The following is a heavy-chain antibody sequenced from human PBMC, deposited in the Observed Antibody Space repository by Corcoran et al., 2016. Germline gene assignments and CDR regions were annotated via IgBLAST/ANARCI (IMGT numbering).Heavy chain of an antibody. CDR3: VRNPNRWFDP. J-gene: IGHJ5*02. CDR1: GYSITSGHF. Sequence: QVQLQESGPGLVKPSETLSLTCAVSGYSITSGHFWGWVRQPPGKGLGGIANIYHSGNTFSNPSLKSRVTIVVDTSKNQVSLKVNSVTAADTAIYDGVRNPNRWFDPWGQGTLVTVSS. CDR2: IYHSGNT. V-gene: IGHV4-38-2*01.